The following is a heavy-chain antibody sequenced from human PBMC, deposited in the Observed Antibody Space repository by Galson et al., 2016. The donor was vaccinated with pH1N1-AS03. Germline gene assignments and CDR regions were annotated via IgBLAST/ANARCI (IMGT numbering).Heavy chain of an antibody. CDR1: GFTFSNYW. J-gene: IGHJ4*02. CDR2: IGSSGRTI. CDR3: ARDSPTTLIGGEV. V-gene: IGHV3-48*01. D-gene: IGHD2-21*01. Sequence: SLRLSCAASGFTFSNYWMTWVRQAPGKGLEWVAYIGSSGRTISYADSVKGRFTVSRDSGKNSVELQMNSLGAEDTAVYYCARDSPTTLIGGEVWGQGTLVTVTS.